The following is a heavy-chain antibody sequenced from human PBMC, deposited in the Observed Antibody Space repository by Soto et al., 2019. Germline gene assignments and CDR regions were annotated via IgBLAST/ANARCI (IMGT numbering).Heavy chain of an antibody. CDR3: AKVSAVRLVVDY. CDR2: ISGSGGST. V-gene: IGHV3-23*01. Sequence: PGGSLRLSCGASGFTFNNYALSWVRQAPGKGLEWVSTISGSGGSTYYADSVQGRFAISRDNSKNTLYLQLNGLRAEATAVYYCAKVSAVRLVVDYWGQGTLVTVSS. J-gene: IGHJ4*02. D-gene: IGHD2-8*02. CDR1: GFTFNNYA.